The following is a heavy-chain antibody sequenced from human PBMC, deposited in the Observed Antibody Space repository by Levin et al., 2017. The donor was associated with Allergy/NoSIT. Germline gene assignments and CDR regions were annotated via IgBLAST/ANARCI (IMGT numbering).Heavy chain of an antibody. Sequence: PSETLSLTCAVYGGSFSGYYWSWIRQPPGKGLEWIGEINHSGSTNYNPSLKSRVTISVDTSKNQFSLKLSSVTAADTAVYYCARVRGYGDYRSYYYYYGMDVWGQGTTVTVSS. CDR2: INHSGST. J-gene: IGHJ6*02. CDR1: GGSFSGYY. CDR3: ARVRGYGDYRSYYYYYGMDV. V-gene: IGHV4-34*01. D-gene: IGHD4-17*01.